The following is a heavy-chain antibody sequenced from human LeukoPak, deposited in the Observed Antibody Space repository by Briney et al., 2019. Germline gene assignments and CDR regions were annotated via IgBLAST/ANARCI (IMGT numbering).Heavy chain of an antibody. Sequence: ASVKVSCKASGYTFTSYAISWARQAPGQGLEWMGGIIPIFGTANYAQKFQGRVTITADESTSTAYMELSSLRSEDTAVYYCARGTRKISVAGTFDYWGQGTLVTVSS. CDR1: GYTFTSYA. V-gene: IGHV1-69*13. CDR3: ARGTRKISVAGTFDY. D-gene: IGHD6-19*01. CDR2: IIPIFGTA. J-gene: IGHJ4*02.